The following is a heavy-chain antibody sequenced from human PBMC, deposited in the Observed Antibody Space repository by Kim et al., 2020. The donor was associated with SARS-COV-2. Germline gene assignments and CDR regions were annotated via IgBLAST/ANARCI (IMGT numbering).Heavy chain of an antibody. J-gene: IGHJ4*02. Sequence: QKFQGRVTITRDTSASTAYMELSSLRSEDTAVYYCARDPVPGIAAAFDYWGQGTLVTVSS. D-gene: IGHD6-13*01. V-gene: IGHV1-3*01. CDR3: ARDPVPGIAAAFDY.